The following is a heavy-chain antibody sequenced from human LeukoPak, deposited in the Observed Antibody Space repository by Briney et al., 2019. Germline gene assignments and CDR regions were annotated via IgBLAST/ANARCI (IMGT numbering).Heavy chain of an antibody. V-gene: IGHV4-4*07. CDR1: GDPISSYC. D-gene: IGHD3-10*01. CDR3: ARGTGTVSPDDAFDI. CDR2: IYTSGST. J-gene: IGHJ3*02. Sequence: SETLSLTCRVSGDPISSYCWSWVGQPAGKGLEWIGRIYTSGSTNYNPSLKSRVTMSVDTSKDQFSLKLGPVTAADTAVYFFARGTGTVSPDDAFDIWGQGTMVTVSS.